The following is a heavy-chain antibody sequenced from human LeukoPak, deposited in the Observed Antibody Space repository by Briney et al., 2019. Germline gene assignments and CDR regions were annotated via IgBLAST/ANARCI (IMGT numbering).Heavy chain of an antibody. J-gene: IGHJ4*02. D-gene: IGHD4-17*01. V-gene: IGHV1-18*04. CDR2: ISAYNGNT. Sequence: ASVKVSCKASGYTFTSYGISWVRQAPGQGLEWMGWISAYNGNTNSAQKLQGRVTMTTDTSTSTAYMELRSLRSDDTAVYYCARDAHGDYDLGAYWWGQGTLVTVSS. CDR3: ARDAHGDYDLGAYW. CDR1: GYTFTSYG.